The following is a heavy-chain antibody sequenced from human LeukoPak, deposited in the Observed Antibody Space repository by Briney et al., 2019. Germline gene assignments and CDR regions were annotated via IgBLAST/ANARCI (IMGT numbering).Heavy chain of an antibody. CDR2: IHYSGST. CDR1: GGSFSSAGYY. Sequence: PSETLSLTCTVSGGSFSSAGYYWRWLRQPPGKGLEFIGYIHYSGSTNYNPSLKSRVAISVDTSKNQFSLKLSSVTAADTAVYYCARGSTLYYDILTGYYTPGPFNIWGQGTMFTVSS. CDR3: ARGSTLYYDILTGYYTPGPFNI. V-gene: IGHV4-61*08. J-gene: IGHJ3*02. D-gene: IGHD3-9*01.